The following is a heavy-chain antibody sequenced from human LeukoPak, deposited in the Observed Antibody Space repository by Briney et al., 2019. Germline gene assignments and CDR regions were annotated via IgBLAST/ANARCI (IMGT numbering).Heavy chain of an antibody. CDR2: ISYDGSDK. V-gene: IGHV3-30*03. J-gene: IGHJ4*02. Sequence: PGRSLRLSCAASGFSFRSNGIHWVRQAPGKGLQWVAFISYDGSDKYYADSVKGRFTISRDNSKNTLYLQMNSLRAEDTAVYYCAREVGRNRFGELFSAPKSFDYWGQGTLVTVSS. D-gene: IGHD3-10*01. CDR3: AREVGRNRFGELFSAPKSFDY. CDR1: GFSFRSNG.